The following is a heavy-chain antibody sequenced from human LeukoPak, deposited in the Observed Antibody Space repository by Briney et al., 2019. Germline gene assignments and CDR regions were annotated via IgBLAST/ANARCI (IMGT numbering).Heavy chain of an antibody. CDR1: GGSISSYY. Sequence: SETLSLTCTASGGSISSYYWSWIRQPPGKGLEWIGYIYYSGSTNYNPSLKSRVTISVDTSKNQFSLKLSSVTAADTAVYYCARFTAAGPYYFDYWGQGTLVTVSS. CDR2: IYYSGST. J-gene: IGHJ4*02. V-gene: IGHV4-59*01. CDR3: ARFTAAGPYYFDY. D-gene: IGHD6-13*01.